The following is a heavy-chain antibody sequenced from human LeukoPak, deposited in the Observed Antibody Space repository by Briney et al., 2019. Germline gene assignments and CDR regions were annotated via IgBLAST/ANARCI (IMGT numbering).Heavy chain of an antibody. V-gene: IGHV4-61*01. D-gene: IGHD5-18*01. CDR3: ARDRGPWIQLWYYYGMDV. J-gene: IGHJ6*02. CDR1: GGSVSSGSYY. Sequence: PSETLSLTCTVSGGSVSSGSYYWSWIRQPPGKGLEWIGYIYYSGSTNYNPSLKSRVTISVDTSKNQFSLKLSSVTAADTAVYYCARDRGPWIQLWYYYGMDVWGQGTTVTVSS. CDR2: IYYSGST.